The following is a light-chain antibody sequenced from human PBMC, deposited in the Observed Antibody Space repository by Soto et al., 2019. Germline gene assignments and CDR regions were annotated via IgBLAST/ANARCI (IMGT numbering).Light chain of an antibody. Sequence: LTQPLGALSLYTGESSPLSCRASQSVSRNYVAWYQQKPGQAPRLLIYDAFTRATGIPDRFSGSGSGADFTLTINRLEPENFALYFCQQYGRTPLPFGGGTKVDI. J-gene: IGKJ4*01. CDR3: QQYGRTPLP. CDR1: QSVSRNY. CDR2: DAF. V-gene: IGKV3-20*01.